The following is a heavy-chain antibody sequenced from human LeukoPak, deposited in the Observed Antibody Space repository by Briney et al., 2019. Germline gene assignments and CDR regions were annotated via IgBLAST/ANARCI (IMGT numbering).Heavy chain of an antibody. CDR3: ARVRSSSWYYYYYYMDV. Sequence: GGSLRLSCAASGFTVSSNYMSWVRHAPGKGLEWVSVIYSGGSTYYADSVKGRFTISRDNSKNTLYLQMNSLRAEDTAVYYCARVRSSSWYYYYYYMDVWGKGTTVTVSS. CDR1: GFTVSSNY. D-gene: IGHD6-13*01. J-gene: IGHJ6*03. CDR2: IYSGGST. V-gene: IGHV3-53*01.